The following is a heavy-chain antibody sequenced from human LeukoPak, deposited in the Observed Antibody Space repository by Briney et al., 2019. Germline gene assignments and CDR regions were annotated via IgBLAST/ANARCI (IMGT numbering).Heavy chain of an antibody. D-gene: IGHD2-2*02. J-gene: IGHJ4*02. CDR3: ARGGYCSSTSCYTLDY. Sequence: SETLSLTCAVYGGSFSGYYWSWIRQPPGKGLEWIGEINHSGSTNYNPSLKSRVTIPVDTSKNQFSLKLSSVTAADTAVYYCARGGYCSSTSCYTLDYWGQGTLVTVSS. V-gene: IGHV4-34*01. CDR2: INHSGST. CDR1: GGSFSGYY.